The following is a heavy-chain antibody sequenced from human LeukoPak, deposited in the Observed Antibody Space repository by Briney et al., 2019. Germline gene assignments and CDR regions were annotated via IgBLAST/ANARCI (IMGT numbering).Heavy chain of an antibody. V-gene: IGHV4-39*07. Sequence: SETLSLTCTVSGGSISSSSYYWGWIRQPPGKGLEWIGSIYYSGSTYYNPSLKSRVTISVDTSKNQFSLKPSSVTAADTAVYYCARDRRGSFDDSFDYWGQGTLVTVSS. J-gene: IGHJ4*02. D-gene: IGHD1-26*01. CDR1: GGSISSSSYY. CDR2: IYYSGST. CDR3: ARDRRGSFDDSFDY.